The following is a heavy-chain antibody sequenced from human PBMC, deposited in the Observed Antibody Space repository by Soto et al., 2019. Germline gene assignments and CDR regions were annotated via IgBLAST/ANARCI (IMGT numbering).Heavy chain of an antibody. J-gene: IGHJ4*02. CDR3: TTDRRYYDILTGWAYYFDY. CDR2: IKSKTDGGTT. D-gene: IGHD3-9*01. CDR1: GFTFSNAW. Sequence: EVQLVESGGGLVKPGGSLRLSCAASGFTFSNAWMSWVRQAPGKGLEWVGRIKSKTDGGTTDYAAPVKGRFTISRDDSKNTLYLQMNSLKTEDPAVYYCTTDRRYYDILTGWAYYFDYWGQGTLVTVSS. V-gene: IGHV3-15*01.